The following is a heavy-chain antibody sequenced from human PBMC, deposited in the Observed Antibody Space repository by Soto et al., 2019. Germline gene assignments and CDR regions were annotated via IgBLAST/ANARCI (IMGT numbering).Heavy chain of an antibody. Sequence: EVQLLESGGGLVQPGGSLRLSCAASGFTIRTSGMGWVRQAPGKGLEWVSAITGGGGGTHYADSVKGRFTISRDNSKNTLYLQMNSLRAEDTATYYCAKAQGYLDYWGQGTLVTVSS. V-gene: IGHV3-23*01. CDR2: ITGGGGGT. D-gene: IGHD6-13*01. CDR1: GFTIRTSG. J-gene: IGHJ4*02. CDR3: AKAQGYLDY.